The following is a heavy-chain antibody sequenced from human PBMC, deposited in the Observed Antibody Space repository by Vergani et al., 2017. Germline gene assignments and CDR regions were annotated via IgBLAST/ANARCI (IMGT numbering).Heavy chain of an antibody. J-gene: IGHJ3*02. CDR3: VRVKGSNWNDHLYDI. CDR1: GFIFSDHY. V-gene: IGHV3-72*01. CDR2: IRNKANDYTT. D-gene: IGHD1-1*01. Sequence: EVQLVESGGGLVQPGGSLRLSCAASGFIFSDHYMDWVRQAPGKGLEWVGRIRNKANDYTTQYATSVKGSFTIARDDSKSYLYLQMNSLQTEDTALYYCVRVKGSNWNDHLYDIWGQGTLVTVSS.